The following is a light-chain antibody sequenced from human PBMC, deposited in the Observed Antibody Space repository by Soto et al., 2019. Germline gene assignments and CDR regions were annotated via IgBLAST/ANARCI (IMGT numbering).Light chain of an antibody. CDR3: QQRYSSSPIT. J-gene: IGKJ5*01. V-gene: IGKV1-39*01. CDR2: AAS. CDR1: QSISNY. Sequence: DIQMTQSPSSLSASVGDRVTITCRASQSISNYLNWYQQKPGKAPKLLIYAASSLQSGVPSRFSGSGSGTDFTLTISTLQPEDFATYYCQQRYSSSPITFGQGTRLEIK.